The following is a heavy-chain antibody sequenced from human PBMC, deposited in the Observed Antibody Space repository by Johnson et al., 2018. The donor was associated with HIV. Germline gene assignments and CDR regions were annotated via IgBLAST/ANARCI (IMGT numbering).Heavy chain of an antibody. CDR3: ASSPRLNDAFDI. J-gene: IGHJ3*02. D-gene: IGHD3-22*01. Sequence: QVQLVESGGGVVQPGRSLRLSCAASGFTFSSNWMNWVRQAPGKGLEWMAVISHDGSNRYYADSVNGRFTISRDNSKNTLYLQMNSLRAEDTAVYYCASSPRLNDAFDIWGQGTMVTVSS. CDR1: GFTFSSNW. V-gene: IGHV3-30*03. CDR2: ISHDGSNR.